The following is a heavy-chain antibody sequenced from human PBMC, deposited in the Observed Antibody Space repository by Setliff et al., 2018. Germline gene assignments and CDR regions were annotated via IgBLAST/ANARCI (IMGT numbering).Heavy chain of an antibody. CDR1: GYSFSESI. V-gene: IGHV1-18*01. J-gene: IGHJ4*02. D-gene: IGHD2-2*01. CDR2: ISAYNGMT. Sequence: ASVKVSCKASGYSFSESIVSWVRQAPGLGLEWMGWISAYNGMTHSAQNFQGRVTMTTDPSTTTAYLELRSLTSDDTAVYYCSRLVRYCTTTSCQGASGAELWGQGTLVTVSS. CDR3: SRLVRYCTTTSCQGASGAEL.